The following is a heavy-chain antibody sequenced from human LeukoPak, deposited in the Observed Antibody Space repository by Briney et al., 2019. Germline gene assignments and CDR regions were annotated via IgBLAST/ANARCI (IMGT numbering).Heavy chain of an antibody. J-gene: IGHJ4*02. Sequence: SGGSLRLSCAASGLSVGDAWMSWVRQAPGKGLEYVGRIKSKVDGGATDYAASVKGRFTISRDDSRNTLYLQMNNLSTEDTGVYYCTGPPVWGQGTLVIVSS. CDR1: GLSVGDAW. CDR3: TGPPV. V-gene: IGHV3-15*01. CDR2: IKSKVDGGAT.